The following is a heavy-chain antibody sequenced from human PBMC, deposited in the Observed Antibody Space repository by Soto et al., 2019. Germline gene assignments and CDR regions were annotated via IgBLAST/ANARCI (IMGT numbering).Heavy chain of an antibody. CDR1: GGTFSSYA. CDR2: IIPIFGTA. CDR3: ARGKSEMATMNYYYYGMDV. D-gene: IGHD5-12*01. J-gene: IGHJ6*02. V-gene: IGHV1-69*13. Sequence: SVKVSCKASGGTFSSYAISWVRQAPGQGLEWMGGIIPIFGTANYAQKFQGRVTITADESTSTAYMELSSLRSEDTAVYYCARGKSEMATMNYYYYGMDVWGQGTTVTVSS.